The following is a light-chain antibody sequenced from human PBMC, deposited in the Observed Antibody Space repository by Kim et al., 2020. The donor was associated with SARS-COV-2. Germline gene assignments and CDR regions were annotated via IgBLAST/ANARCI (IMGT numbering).Light chain of an antibody. Sequence: APEEGATRSCRASQSVSGNLAWYQQKPGQAPRLLIYGASTRATGIPARFSGSGSGTEFTLTISSLQSEDFAVHYCQQYDNWPPWAFGQRTKVDIK. J-gene: IGKJ1*01. V-gene: IGKV3-15*01. CDR2: GAS. CDR3: QQYDNWPPWA. CDR1: QSVSGN.